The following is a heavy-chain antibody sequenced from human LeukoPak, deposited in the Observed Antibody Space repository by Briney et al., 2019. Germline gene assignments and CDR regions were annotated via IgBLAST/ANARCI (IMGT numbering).Heavy chain of an antibody. V-gene: IGHV4-39*07. Sequence: SGTLSLTCTVSGGSISSSTYYWGWIRQPPGKGLEWIGSIYHSGSTYYNPSLKSRVTISVDTSKNQFSLKLSSVTAADTAVYYCARDALTTVTSGPAFDIWGQGTMVTVSS. CDR2: IYHSGST. D-gene: IGHD4-17*01. CDR1: GGSISSSTYY. J-gene: IGHJ3*02. CDR3: ARDALTTVTSGPAFDI.